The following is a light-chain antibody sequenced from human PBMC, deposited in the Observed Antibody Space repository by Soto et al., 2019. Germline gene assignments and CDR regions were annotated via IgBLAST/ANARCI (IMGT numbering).Light chain of an antibody. CDR1: SSDVGGYNY. CDR3: SSYTSSSLHV. CDR2: DVS. J-gene: IGLJ1*01. V-gene: IGLV2-14*03. Sequence: QSVLTQPASVSGSRGQSITISCTGTSSDVGGYNYVSWYQQHPGKAPKLMIYDVSNRPSGVSYRFSGSKSGNTASLTISGLQAEDEADYYCSSYTSSSLHVFGTGTKVTVL.